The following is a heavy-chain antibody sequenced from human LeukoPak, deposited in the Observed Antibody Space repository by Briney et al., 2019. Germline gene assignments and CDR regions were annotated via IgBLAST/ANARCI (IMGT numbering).Heavy chain of an antibody. D-gene: IGHD4-17*01. CDR1: GGSISSYY. V-gene: IGHV4-59*01. CDR2: IYNSGNT. CDR3: ARAGYGDYLGDY. J-gene: IGHJ4*02. Sequence: PSETLSLTCTVSGGSISSYYWSWIRQPPGKGLEWIGYIYNSGNTNYNPSLKSRVTISVDASKNQLSLKLSSVTAADTAVYYCARAGYGDYLGDYWGQGTLVTVSS.